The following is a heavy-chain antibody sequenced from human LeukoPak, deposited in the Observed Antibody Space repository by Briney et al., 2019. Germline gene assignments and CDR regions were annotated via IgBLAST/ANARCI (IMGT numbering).Heavy chain of an antibody. CDR2: IWYDGSNK. J-gene: IGHJ4*02. Sequence: AGGSLRLSCAASGFTFSSYAMHWVRQAPGKGLEWVAVIWYDGSNKKYEDSVKGRFTISRDNSKNTLYLQMNSLRAEDTAVYYCARGVDYYENSGTIDYWGQGTLVTVSS. CDR3: ARGVDYYENSGTIDY. D-gene: IGHD3-22*01. CDR1: GFTFSSYA. V-gene: IGHV3-33*08.